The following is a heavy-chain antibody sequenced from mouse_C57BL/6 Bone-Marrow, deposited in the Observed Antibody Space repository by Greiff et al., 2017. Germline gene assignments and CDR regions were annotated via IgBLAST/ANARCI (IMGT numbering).Heavy chain of an antibody. V-gene: IGHV1-64*01. CDR2: IHPNSGST. D-gene: IGHD1-1*01. CDR1: GYTFTSYW. Sequence: QVQLQQPGAELVKPGASVKLSCKASGYTFTSYWMHWVKQRPGQGLEWIGMIHPNSGSTNYNEKFKSKATLTVDKSSSTAYMQLSSLTSEDSAVYYCAYYYGSSSAYWGQGTLGTVSA. CDR3: AYYYGSSSAY. J-gene: IGHJ3*01.